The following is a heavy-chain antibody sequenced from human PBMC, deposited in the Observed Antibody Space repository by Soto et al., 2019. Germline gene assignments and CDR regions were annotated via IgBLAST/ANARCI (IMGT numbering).Heavy chain of an antibody. CDR1: GYSFTNYW. CDR2: IYPGDSDT. J-gene: IGHJ6*02. CDR3: ARRSTGRTQCYYAMEV. Sequence: GESLKISCKGSGYSFTNYWIAWVRQMPGKGLEWMGIIYPGDSDTRYSPSFQGQVTISADKSISTAYLQWSSLKASDTAMYYCARRSTGRTQCYYAMEVWGQGT. V-gene: IGHV5-51*01. D-gene: IGHD2-2*01.